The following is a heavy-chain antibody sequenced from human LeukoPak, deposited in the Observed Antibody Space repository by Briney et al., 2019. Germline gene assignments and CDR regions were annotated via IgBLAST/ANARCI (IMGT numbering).Heavy chain of an antibody. Sequence: HPGGSLRLSCAASGFTFSSYAMHWVRQAPGKGLEWVAVISYDGSNKYYGDSVKGRFTISRDISKNTLYLQMNSLRADDTAVYYCARYGGNFDYWGQGTLVTVSS. CDR3: ARYGGNFDY. J-gene: IGHJ4*02. D-gene: IGHD4-23*01. CDR2: ISYDGSNK. CDR1: GFTFSSYA. V-gene: IGHV3-30*04.